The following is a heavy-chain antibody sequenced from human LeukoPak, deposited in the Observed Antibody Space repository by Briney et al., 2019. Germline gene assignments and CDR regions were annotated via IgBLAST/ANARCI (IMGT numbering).Heavy chain of an antibody. D-gene: IGHD3-22*01. J-gene: IGHJ6*02. CDR3: ARDRPYYYDSSGYYYDYYYGMDV. CDR2: IDHSGST. Sequence: SETLSLTCTVSGYSISSGYYWGWIRQPPGKGLECIGSIDHSGSTSYNPSLKSRVTISVDTSKNQFSLKVSSVTAADTAVYYCARDRPYYYDSSGYYYDYYYGMDVWGQGTTVTVSS. V-gene: IGHV4-38-2*02. CDR1: GYSISSGYY.